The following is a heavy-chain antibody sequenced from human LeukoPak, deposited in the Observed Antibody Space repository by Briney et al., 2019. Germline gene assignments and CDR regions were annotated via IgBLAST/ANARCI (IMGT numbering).Heavy chain of an antibody. V-gene: IGHV4-59*01. D-gene: IGHD3-16*01. J-gene: IGHJ4*02. CDR1: GGSISSYY. CDR2: IYYSGST. Sequence: SETLSLTCTVAGGSISSYYWSWIRQPPGKGLEWIGYIYYSGSTNYNPSLKSRVTISVDTSKNQFSLKLSSVTAADTAVYYCARDLGDDDYWGQGTLVAVSS. CDR3: ARDLGDDDY.